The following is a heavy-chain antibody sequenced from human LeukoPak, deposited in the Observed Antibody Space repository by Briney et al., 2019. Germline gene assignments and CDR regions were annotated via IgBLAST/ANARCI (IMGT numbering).Heavy chain of an antibody. D-gene: IGHD3-3*01. Sequence: ASVKVSCKASGYTFTGYYMHWVRQAPRQGLEWMGWINPNSGGTNYAQKFQGRVTMTRDTSISTAYMELSRLRSDDTAVYYCARLKEFYDFWSGNFDYWGQGTLVTVSS. J-gene: IGHJ4*02. CDR2: INPNSGGT. V-gene: IGHV1-2*02. CDR3: ARLKEFYDFWSGNFDY. CDR1: GYTFTGYY.